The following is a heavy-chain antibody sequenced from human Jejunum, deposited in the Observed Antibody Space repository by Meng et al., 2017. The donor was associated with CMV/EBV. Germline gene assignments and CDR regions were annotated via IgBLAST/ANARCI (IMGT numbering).Heavy chain of an antibody. V-gene: IGHV3-64*01. Sequence: SCAASGFIFSDYKMYWVRQAPGKGLDYVSAISSAGDNTYYANSMKGRFIISRDNSKNTLYLQMGSLRTDDMAVYYCARRSNSGCFDYWGQGTLVTVSS. CDR2: ISSAGDNT. J-gene: IGHJ4*02. CDR3: ARRSNSGCFDY. CDR1: GFIFSDYK. D-gene: IGHD2/OR15-2a*01.